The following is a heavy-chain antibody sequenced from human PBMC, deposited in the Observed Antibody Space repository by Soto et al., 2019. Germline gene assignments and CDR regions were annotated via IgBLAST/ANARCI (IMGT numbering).Heavy chain of an antibody. D-gene: IGHD3-22*01. V-gene: IGHV3-23*04. Sequence: EVQLVESGGGLVQPGGSLRLSCAASGFTFSSYAMSWVRQAPGKGLEWVSAISGSGGSTYYADSVKGRFTISRDNSKNTLYLQMNSLRAEDTAVYYCAKLEVGPSRYYYDSSGYSYWGQGTLVTVSS. CDR1: GFTFSSYA. CDR2: ISGSGGST. J-gene: IGHJ4*02. CDR3: AKLEVGPSRYYYDSSGYSY.